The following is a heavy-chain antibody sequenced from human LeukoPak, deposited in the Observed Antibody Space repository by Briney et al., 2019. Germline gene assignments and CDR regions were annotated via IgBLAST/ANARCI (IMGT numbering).Heavy chain of an antibody. CDR3: ARVAAAGMGLFDI. J-gene: IGHJ3*02. V-gene: IGHV4-59*01. Sequence: SETLSLACTVSGGSISIYHWSWIRQPPGKGLEWIGYIYYSGSTNYNPSLKSRVTISVDTSKNQFSLKLSSVTAADTAVYYCARVAAAGMGLFDIWGQGTMVTVSS. D-gene: IGHD6-13*01. CDR1: GGSISIYH. CDR2: IYYSGST.